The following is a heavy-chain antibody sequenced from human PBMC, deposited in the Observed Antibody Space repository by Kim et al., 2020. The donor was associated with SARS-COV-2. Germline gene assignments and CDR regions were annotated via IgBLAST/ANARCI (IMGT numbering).Heavy chain of an antibody. V-gene: IGHV4-39*01. J-gene: IGHJ4*02. Sequence: SETLSLTCTVSGGSISSSSYYWGWIRQPPGKGLEWIGSIYYSGSTYYNPSLKSRVTISVDTSKNQFSLKLSSVTAADTVVYYCARSSLLLRYFDWSYLGYFDSWGQGTLVTVSS. D-gene: IGHD3-9*01. CDR3: ARSSLLLRYFDWSYLGYFDS. CDR2: IYYSGST. CDR1: GGSISSSSYY.